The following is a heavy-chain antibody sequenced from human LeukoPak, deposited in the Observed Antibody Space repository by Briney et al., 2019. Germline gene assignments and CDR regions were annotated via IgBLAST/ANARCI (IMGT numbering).Heavy chain of an antibody. CDR2: IIPIFGTA. J-gene: IGHJ4*02. CDR1: GGTFSSYA. V-gene: IGHV1-69*01. Sequence: ASVKVSCKASGGTFSSYAMSWVRQAPGQGLEWMGGIIPIFGTANYAQKFQGRVTITADESTSTAYMELSSLRSEDTAVYYCARGGIAVADANFDYWGQGTLVTVSS. D-gene: IGHD6-19*01. CDR3: ARGGIAVADANFDY.